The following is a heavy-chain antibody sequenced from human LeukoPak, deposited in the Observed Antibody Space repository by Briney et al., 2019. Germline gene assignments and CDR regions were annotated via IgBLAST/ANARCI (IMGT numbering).Heavy chain of an antibody. CDR2: IYYSGST. V-gene: IGHV4-59*01. J-gene: IGHJ6*03. D-gene: IGHD6-13*01. CDR1: GGSISSYY. CDR3: ARDKAAAGCMDV. Sequence: SETLSLTCTVSGGSISSYYWSWIRQPPGKGLEWIGYIYYSGSTNYNPSLKSRVTISVDTSKNQFSLKLSSVTAADTAVYYCARDKAAAGCMDVWGKGTTVTVSS.